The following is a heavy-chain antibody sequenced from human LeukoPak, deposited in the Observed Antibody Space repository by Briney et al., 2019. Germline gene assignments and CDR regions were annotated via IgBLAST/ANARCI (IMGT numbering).Heavy chain of an antibody. Sequence: SETLSLTCTVSGGSISSSSYYWGWIRQPPGKGLEWIGSIYYSGSTYYNPSLKSRVTISVDTSKNQFSLKLSSVTAADTAVYYCARAKGATVYYYGMDVWGQGTTVTVSS. D-gene: IGHD4-17*01. V-gene: IGHV4-39*07. J-gene: IGHJ6*02. CDR1: GGSISSSSYY. CDR2: IYYSGST. CDR3: ARAKGATVYYYGMDV.